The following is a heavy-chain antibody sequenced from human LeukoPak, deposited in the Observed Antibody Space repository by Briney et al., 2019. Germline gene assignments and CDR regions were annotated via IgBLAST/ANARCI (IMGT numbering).Heavy chain of an antibody. J-gene: IGHJ4*02. D-gene: IGHD3-22*01. CDR2: ISGSGDYT. V-gene: IGHV3-23*01. CDR3: ARDQRGRTGSIMMAVLITGFDY. Sequence: PGGSLRLSCAASGFTFSSYAMSWVRQAPGKGLEWVSGISGSGDYTYYTDSVKGRFTISRDNSKNTLYLQMNSLRAEDTAVYYCARDQRGRTGSIMMAVLITGFDYWGQGTLVTVSS. CDR1: GFTFSSYA.